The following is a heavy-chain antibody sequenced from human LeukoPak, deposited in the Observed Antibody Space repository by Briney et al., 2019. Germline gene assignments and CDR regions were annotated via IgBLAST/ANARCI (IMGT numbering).Heavy chain of an antibody. CDR2: ISSSSSYI. V-gene: IGHV3-21*01. J-gene: IGHJ4*02. CDR1: GFTFSNYS. CDR3: ARAQKNDYFDY. Sequence: GGSLRLSCAASGFTFSNYSMSWVRQAPGKGLEWVSSISSSSSYIYYADSVKGRFTISRDNAKNSLYLQMNSLRAEDTAVYYCARAQKNDYFDYWGQGTLVTVSS.